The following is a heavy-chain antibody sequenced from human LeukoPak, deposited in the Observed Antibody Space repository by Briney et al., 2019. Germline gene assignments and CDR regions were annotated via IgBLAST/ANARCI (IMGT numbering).Heavy chain of an antibody. J-gene: IGHJ3*02. D-gene: IGHD5-24*01. CDR1: GGTFISYA. V-gene: IGHV1-69*05. CDR2: IIPSFGTA. CDR3: LRDGPYRRDGYNFIAFDI. Sequence: SVKVSCKASGGTFISYAISWVRQAPGQGLEWMGRIIPSFGTANYAQKFQGRVTITTDESTSTAYMELSSLRSEDTAVYYCLRDGPYRRDGYNFIAFDIWGQGTMVTVSS.